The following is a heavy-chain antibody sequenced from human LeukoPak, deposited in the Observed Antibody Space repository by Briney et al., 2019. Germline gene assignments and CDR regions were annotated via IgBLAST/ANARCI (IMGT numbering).Heavy chain of an antibody. CDR2: ISAYNGNT. Sequence: GASVKVSCKASGYTFTSYGISWVRQAPGQGLEWMGWISAYNGNTNYAQKLQGRVTMTTDTPTSTAYMELRSLRSDDTAVYYCARDWELGIAARPSTFDIWGQGTMVTVS. CDR1: GYTFTSYG. D-gene: IGHD6-6*01. J-gene: IGHJ3*02. V-gene: IGHV1-18*01. CDR3: ARDWELGIAARPSTFDI.